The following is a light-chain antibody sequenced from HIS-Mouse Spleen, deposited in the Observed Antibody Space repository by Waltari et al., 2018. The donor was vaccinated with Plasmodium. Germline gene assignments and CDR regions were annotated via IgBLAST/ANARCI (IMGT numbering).Light chain of an antibody. CDR3: SSYAGSNNLV. J-gene: IGLJ2*01. Sequence: QSALTQPPSASGSPGQPVPISCTRTSSYVGGYNYVSWYQQHPGKAPKLMIYEVIKRPSGVPDRFSGSKSGNTASLTVSGLQAEDEADYYCSSYAGSNNLVFGGGTKLTVL. CDR1: SSYVGGYNY. CDR2: EVI. V-gene: IGLV2-8*01.